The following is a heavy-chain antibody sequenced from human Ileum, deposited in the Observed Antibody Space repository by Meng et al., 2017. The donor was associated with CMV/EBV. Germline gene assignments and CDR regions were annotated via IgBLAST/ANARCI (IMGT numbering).Heavy chain of an antibody. Sequence: GRSLSGGSDHLTWIRLSPGKGLEWVGYISSSGSPNYNPALKSRVTMSIDTSKSQISLKLSFMTPADTAAYYCARARSGRYHDYFDYWGRGALVTVSS. CDR1: GRSLSGGSDH. CDR3: ARARSGRYHDYFDY. V-gene: IGHV4-61*01. D-gene: IGHD1-26*01. J-gene: IGHJ4*02. CDR2: ISSSGSP.